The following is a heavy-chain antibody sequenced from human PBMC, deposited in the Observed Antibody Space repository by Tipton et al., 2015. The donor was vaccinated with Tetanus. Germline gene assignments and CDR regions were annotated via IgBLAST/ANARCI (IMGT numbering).Heavy chain of an antibody. D-gene: IGHD4-11*01. Sequence: GSLRLSCAASGFTFSSYAMSWVRQAPGKGLEWVSAISGSGGSTYYADSVKGRFTISRDNSKNTLYLQMNSLRAEDTAVYYCAKEQSDADYYYYGMDAWGQGTTVTVSS. J-gene: IGHJ6*02. V-gene: IGHV3-23*01. CDR1: GFTFSSYA. CDR2: ISGSGGST. CDR3: AKEQSDADYYYYGMDA.